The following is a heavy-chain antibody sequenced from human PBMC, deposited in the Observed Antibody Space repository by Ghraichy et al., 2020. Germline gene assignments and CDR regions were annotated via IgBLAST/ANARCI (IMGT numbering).Heavy chain of an antibody. CDR2: INPNSGGT. CDR3: ARDSIRSVRVFPEQWFGELPDTYYYYYYMDV. V-gene: IGHV1-2*02. J-gene: IGHJ6*03. Sequence: ASVKVSCKASGYTFTGYYMHWVRQAPGQGLEWMGWINPNSGGTNYAQKFQGRVTMTRDTSISTAYMELSRLRSDDTAVYYCARDSIRSVRVFPEQWFGELPDTYYYYYYMDVWGKGTTVTVSS. CDR1: GYTFTGYY. D-gene: IGHD3-10*01.